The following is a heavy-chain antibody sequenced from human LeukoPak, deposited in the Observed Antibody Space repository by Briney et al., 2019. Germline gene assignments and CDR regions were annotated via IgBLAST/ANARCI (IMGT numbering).Heavy chain of an antibody. CDR1: GYTFTSYY. Sequence: ASVKVSRKASGYTFTSYYMHWVRQAPGQGLEWMGIINPSGGSTSYAQKFQGRVTMTRDTSTSTVYMELSSLRSEDTAVYYCARDGGGVEMATIWAYFDYWGQGTLVTVSS. J-gene: IGHJ4*02. D-gene: IGHD5-24*01. CDR2: INPSGGST. V-gene: IGHV1-46*01. CDR3: ARDGGGVEMATIWAYFDY.